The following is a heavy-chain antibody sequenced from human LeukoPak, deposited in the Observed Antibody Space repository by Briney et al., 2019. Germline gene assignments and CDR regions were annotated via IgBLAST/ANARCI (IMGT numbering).Heavy chain of an antibody. CDR3: AKGPRYSSSLGGFDP. CDR2: ISWNSGSI. Sequence: GGSLRLSCAASGFTFDDYAMHWVRQAPGKGLEWVSGISWNSGSIGYADSVKGRFTISRDNAKNSLYLQMNSLRAEDMALYYCAKGPRYSSSLGGFDPWGQGTLVTVSS. V-gene: IGHV3-9*03. D-gene: IGHD6-6*01. CDR1: GFTFDDYA. J-gene: IGHJ5*02.